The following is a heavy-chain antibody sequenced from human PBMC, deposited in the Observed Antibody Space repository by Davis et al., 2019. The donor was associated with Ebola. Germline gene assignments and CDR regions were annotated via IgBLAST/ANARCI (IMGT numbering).Heavy chain of an antibody. Sequence: GGSLRLSCAASGFTVSSNYMSWVRQAPGKGLEWVSYISSSSSYTNYADSVKGRFTISRDNAKNSLYLQMNSLRAEDTAVYYCARTVKPRHYYGMDVWGQGTTVTVSS. CDR1: GFTVSSNY. CDR3: ARTVKPRHYYGMDV. V-gene: IGHV3-11*06. CDR2: ISSSSSYT. D-gene: IGHD4-17*01. J-gene: IGHJ6*02.